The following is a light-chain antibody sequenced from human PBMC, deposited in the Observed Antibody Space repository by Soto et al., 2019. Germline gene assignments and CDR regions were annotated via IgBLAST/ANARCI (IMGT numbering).Light chain of an antibody. CDR3: AAWDDSLNAYV. Sequence: VLTQPPSASGTPGERVTISCSGSSSNIGTNLINWYQQLPGTAPKLLIYRDNQRPSGVPDRFSGSKSGTSASLAISGLQSEDEAEYYCAAWDDSLNAYVFGTGTKVTVL. CDR2: RDN. CDR1: SSNIGTNL. J-gene: IGLJ1*01. V-gene: IGLV1-44*01.